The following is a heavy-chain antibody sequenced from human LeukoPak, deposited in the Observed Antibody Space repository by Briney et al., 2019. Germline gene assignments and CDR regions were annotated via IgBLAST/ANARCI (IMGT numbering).Heavy chain of an antibody. D-gene: IGHD3-9*01. CDR3: AGCALGLRYLPTPNWFDP. Sequence: GASVKVSCKASGYTFTGYYMHWVRQAPGQGLEWMGWINPNSGGTNYAQKFQGRVTMARDTSISTAYMELSRLRSDDTAVYYCAGCALGLRYLPTPNWFDPWGQGTLVTVSS. CDR1: GYTFTGYY. J-gene: IGHJ5*02. CDR2: INPNSGGT. V-gene: IGHV1-2*02.